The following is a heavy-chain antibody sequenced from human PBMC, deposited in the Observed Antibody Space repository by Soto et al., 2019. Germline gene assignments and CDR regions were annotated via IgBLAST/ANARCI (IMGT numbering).Heavy chain of an antibody. CDR2: IYSGGST. V-gene: IGHV3-66*01. CDR1: GFTVSSNY. CDR3: ARALRTYTPYYYYYMDV. Sequence: GGSLRLSCAASGFTVSSNYMSWVRQAPGKGLEWVSVIYSGGSTYYADSVKGRFTISRDNSKNTLYLQMNSLRAEDTAVYYCARALRTYTPYYYYYMDVWGKGTTVTVSS. J-gene: IGHJ6*03. D-gene: IGHD1-7*01.